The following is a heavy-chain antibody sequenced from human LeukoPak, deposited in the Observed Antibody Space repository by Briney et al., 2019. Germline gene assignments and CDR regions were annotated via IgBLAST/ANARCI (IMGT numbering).Heavy chain of an antibody. CDR2: IKQDGSEK. J-gene: IGHJ5*02. Sequence: GGSLRLSCAASGFTFSSYWMSWVRQAPGKGLEWVANIKQDGSEKYYVDSVKGRFTISRDNAKNSLYLQMNSLRAEDTAVYYCAREASVAGRQQLRLDPWGQGTLVTVSS. CDR1: GFTFSSYW. V-gene: IGHV3-7*01. D-gene: IGHD6-13*01. CDR3: AREASVAGRQQLRLDP.